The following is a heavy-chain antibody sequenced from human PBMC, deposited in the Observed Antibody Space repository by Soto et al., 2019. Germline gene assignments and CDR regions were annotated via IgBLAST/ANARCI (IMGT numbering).Heavy chain of an antibody. D-gene: IGHD6-19*01. J-gene: IGHJ6*03. CDR1: GYSFTNYG. Sequence: QDQLVQSGVEVKKPAASVKVSCKASGYSFTNYGITWVRQAPGQGFEWMGWISAYNGNTNYAQKFQGRVTMTTDASTSTAYLELRSLRSDDTAVYYCARDRGVPPPVAGNTHYYYYMDVWGKGTTVTVSS. V-gene: IGHV1-18*01. CDR3: ARDRGVPPPVAGNTHYYYYMDV. CDR2: ISAYNGNT.